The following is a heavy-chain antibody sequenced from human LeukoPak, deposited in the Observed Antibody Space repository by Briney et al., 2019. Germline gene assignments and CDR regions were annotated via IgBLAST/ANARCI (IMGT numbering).Heavy chain of an antibody. Sequence: GRSLRLSCAASGFTFSSYAMHWVRQAPGKGLEWVAVISYDGSNKYYADSVKGRFTISRDNSKNTLYLQMNSLRAEDTAVYYCAKDSYYDSSGHQNEAFDIWGQGTMVTVSS. CDR1: GFTFSSYA. J-gene: IGHJ3*02. CDR3: AKDSYYDSSGHQNEAFDI. CDR2: ISYDGSNK. V-gene: IGHV3-30*04. D-gene: IGHD3-22*01.